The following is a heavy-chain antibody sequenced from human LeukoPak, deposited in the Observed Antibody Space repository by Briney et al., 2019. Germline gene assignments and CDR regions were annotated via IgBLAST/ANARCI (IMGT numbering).Heavy chain of an antibody. CDR1: GYTFTSLD. CDR2: MTPRNGMT. CDR3: ARDASGNLEWLLYGIDY. V-gene: IGHV1-8*01. D-gene: IGHD3-3*01. Sequence: ASVKVSCKTSGYTFTSLDINWVRQATGQGLEWMGWMTPRNGMTGYAQKFQGRVTMTRDTSTSTVYMELSSLRSEDTAVYYCARDASGNLEWLLYGIDYWGQGTLVTVSS. J-gene: IGHJ4*02.